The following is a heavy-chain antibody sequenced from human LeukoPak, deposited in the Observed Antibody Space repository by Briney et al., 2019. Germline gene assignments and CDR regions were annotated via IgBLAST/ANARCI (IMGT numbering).Heavy chain of an antibody. CDR3: ARGVEMSTIKDYFDY. J-gene: IGHJ4*02. CDR1: GYSISSGYY. D-gene: IGHD5-24*01. CDR2: IYYSGST. Sequence: SETLSLTCTVSGYSISSGYYWSWIRQPPGKGLEWIGYIYYSGSTNYNPSLKSRVTISVDTSKNQFSLKLSSVTAADTAVYYCARGVEMSTIKDYFDYWGQGTLVTVSS. V-gene: IGHV4-61*01.